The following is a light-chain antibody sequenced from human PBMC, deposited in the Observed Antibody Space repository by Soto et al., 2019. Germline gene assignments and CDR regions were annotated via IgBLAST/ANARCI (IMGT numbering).Light chain of an antibody. J-gene: IGLJ1*01. Sequence: QSALTQPASVSGSPGQSITISCTGTSSDVGAYNYVSWYQQHPGKAPKLMIYEVSNRPSGVSDRFSGSRSGNTASLTISGLQAEDDADYYCQSDDSSLRVFGTGTKLTVL. V-gene: IGLV2-14*01. CDR2: EVS. CDR3: QSDDSSLRV. CDR1: SSDVGAYNY.